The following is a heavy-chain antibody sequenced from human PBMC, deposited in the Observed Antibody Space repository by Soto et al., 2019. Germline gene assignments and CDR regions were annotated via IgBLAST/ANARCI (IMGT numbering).Heavy chain of an antibody. Sequence: EVQLVESGGGLVQPGRSLRLSCVASGFTFDDYAMHWVRQVPGKGLEWVSGISWNGATMGYEDSVKGRFTISRDNTKNSLYLQMNSLRPEDTAFYYCAKDNGGYYDSSGNFEYWGQGTLVTVSS. CDR3: AKDNGGYYDSSGNFEY. V-gene: IGHV3-9*01. CDR2: ISWNGATM. D-gene: IGHD3-22*01. J-gene: IGHJ4*02. CDR1: GFTFDDYA.